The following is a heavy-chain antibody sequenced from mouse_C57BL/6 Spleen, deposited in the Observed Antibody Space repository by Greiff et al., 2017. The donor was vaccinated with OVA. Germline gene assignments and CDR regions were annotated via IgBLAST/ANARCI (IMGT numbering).Heavy chain of an antibody. J-gene: IGHJ1*03. CDR3: AKKGSNYSYWYFDV. CDR1: GFSLTSYG. D-gene: IGHD2-5*01. V-gene: IGHV2-5*01. CDR2: IWRGGST. Sequence: VKLVESGPGLVQPSQSLSITCTVSGFSLTSYGVHWVRQSPGKGLEWLGVIWRGGSTDYNAAFMSRLSITKDNSKSQVFFKMNSLQADDTAIYYCAKKGSNYSYWYFDVWGTGTTVTVSS.